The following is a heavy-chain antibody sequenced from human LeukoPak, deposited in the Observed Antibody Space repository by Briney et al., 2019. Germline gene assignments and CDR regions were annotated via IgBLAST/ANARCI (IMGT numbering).Heavy chain of an antibody. D-gene: IGHD1-1*01. CDR1: GFTFSSYE. Sequence: GGSLRLSCAASGFTFSSYEMNWVRQAPGKGLGWISSISSVSTYIYYADSVKGRFTISRDNARNSLYLQLNSLRAEDTAVYYCARDRKVEPLPEHWGQGTLVTVSS. J-gene: IGHJ1*01. CDR2: ISSVSTYI. V-gene: IGHV3-21*06. CDR3: ARDRKVEPLPEH.